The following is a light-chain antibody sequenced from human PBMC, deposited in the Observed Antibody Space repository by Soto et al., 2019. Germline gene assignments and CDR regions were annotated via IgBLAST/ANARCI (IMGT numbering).Light chain of an antibody. CDR3: QQLNSYPPYT. CDR1: QGISSY. J-gene: IGKJ2*01. V-gene: IGKV1-9*01. CDR2: AAS. Sequence: DIQLTQSPSFLSASVGDRVTITCRASQGISSYLAWYQQKPGKAPKLLIYAASTLQSGAPSRFSGSGSGTEFTLTISSLQPEDCATYYCQQLNSYPPYTFGQGTKLEIK.